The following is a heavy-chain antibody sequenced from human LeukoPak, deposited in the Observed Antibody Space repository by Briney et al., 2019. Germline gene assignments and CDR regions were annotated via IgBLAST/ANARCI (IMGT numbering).Heavy chain of an antibody. Sequence: GGSLRLSCAASGFTFSSYAMSWVRQAPGKGLEWVSAISGSGGSTYYADSVKGRFTISRDNAKNSLYLQMNSLRAEDTAVYYCARDRSWSPFDYWGQGTLVTVSS. CDR3: ARDRSWSPFDY. J-gene: IGHJ4*02. CDR1: GFTFSSYA. V-gene: IGHV3-23*01. CDR2: ISGSGGST. D-gene: IGHD6-13*01.